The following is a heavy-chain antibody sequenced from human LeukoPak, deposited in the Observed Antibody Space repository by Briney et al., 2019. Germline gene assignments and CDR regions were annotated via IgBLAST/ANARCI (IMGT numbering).Heavy chain of an antibody. CDR2: ISGSGGRT. J-gene: IGHJ6*03. D-gene: IGHD3-3*01. CDR3: AKSGPLRFLEWLTLGYYYYMDV. CDR1: GFTFSSYA. Sequence: GGSLRLSCAASGFTFSSYAMSWVRQAPGKGLEWVPAISGSGGRTYYADYVKGRFTISRDNSKNTLYLQMNSLRAEDTAVYYCAKSGPLRFLEWLTLGYYYYMDVWGKGTTVTVSS. V-gene: IGHV3-23*01.